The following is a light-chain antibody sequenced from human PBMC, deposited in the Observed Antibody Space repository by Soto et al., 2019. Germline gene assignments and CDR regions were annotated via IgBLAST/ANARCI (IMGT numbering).Light chain of an antibody. V-gene: IGLV2-18*02. Sequence: QSALTQPPSVSGSPGQSVTISCTGTSSDVGSYNRVSWYQQPPGTAPKLMIYEVSNRPSGVPDRFSGAKSGNTASLTISGLQAEDEADYYCNSYTSTNTEVFGTGTKLTVL. J-gene: IGLJ1*01. CDR1: SSDVGSYNR. CDR3: NSYTSTNTEV. CDR2: EVS.